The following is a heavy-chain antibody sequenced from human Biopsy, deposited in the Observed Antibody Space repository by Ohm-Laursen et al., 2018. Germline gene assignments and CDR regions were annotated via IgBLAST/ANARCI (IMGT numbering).Heavy chain of an antibody. Sequence: GSLRLSCAASGFPFTGFSMDWVRQAPGKGLEWVASITSGSSYIYYADSVKGRFTISRDNSRDTLYLQMSSLRAEDTAVYYCAKDRYNYTPIGGFSMDVWGQGTTVTVSS. D-gene: IGHD5-18*01. CDR1: GFPFTGFS. V-gene: IGHV3-21*06. CDR3: AKDRYNYTPIGGFSMDV. CDR2: ITSGSSYI. J-gene: IGHJ6*02.